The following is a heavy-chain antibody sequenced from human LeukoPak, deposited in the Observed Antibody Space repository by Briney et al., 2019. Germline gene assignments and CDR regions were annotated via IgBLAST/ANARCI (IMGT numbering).Heavy chain of an antibody. CDR2: INHSGST. V-gene: IGHV4-34*01. D-gene: IGHD6-13*01. CDR3: ARHYTRSSWYVGYNWLDP. CDR1: VGSFSCYY. J-gene: IGHJ5*02. Sequence: PSETLSLTCAVYVGSFSCYYWSWIRQPPAKGLEWIGEINHSGSTNYNPSLKSRVTIPVDTYKNQFSLKPSSVTAADTAVYYCARHYTRSSWYVGYNWLDPWGQGTLVTVSS.